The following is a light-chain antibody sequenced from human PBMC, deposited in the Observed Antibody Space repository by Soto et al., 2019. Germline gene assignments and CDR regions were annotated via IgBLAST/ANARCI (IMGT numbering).Light chain of an antibody. J-gene: IGKJ1*01. CDR3: MQALQTPPT. CDR1: QSLLHSNGYNY. Sequence: DIVMTQSPLSLPVTPGEPASISCRSSQSLLHSNGYNYLDWYLQKPGQSPQLLIHLGSHRASGVPDRFSGSGSGTDFTLKISRVEAEDVGVYYCMQALQTPPTFGQGTKVEIK. CDR2: LGS. V-gene: IGKV2-28*01.